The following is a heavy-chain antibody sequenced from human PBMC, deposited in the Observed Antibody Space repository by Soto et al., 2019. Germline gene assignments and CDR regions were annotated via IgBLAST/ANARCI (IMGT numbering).Heavy chain of an antibody. D-gene: IGHD3-9*01. CDR1: GYSFTSYW. J-gene: IGHJ4*02. V-gene: IGHV5-10-1*01. Sequence: PGESLKISCKGSGYSFTSYWISWVRQMPGKGLEWMGRIDPSDSYTNYSPSFQGHVTISADKSISTAYLQWSSLKASDTAMYYCARLVMGPAGYTYYFDYWGQGTLVTVSS. CDR2: IDPSDSYT. CDR3: ARLVMGPAGYTYYFDY.